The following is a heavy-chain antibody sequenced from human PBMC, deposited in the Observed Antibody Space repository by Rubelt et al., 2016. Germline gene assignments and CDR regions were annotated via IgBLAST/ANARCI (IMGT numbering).Heavy chain of an antibody. J-gene: IGHJ1*01. D-gene: IGHD4-17*01. Sequence: QLQLQESGPGLVKPSETLSLTCTVSGGSISSSSYYWGWIRQPPGKGLEWIASIYFRGSSYYNPSLKSRVAISVNTSKNQTSRNRGSVTAADTAVYYCARLGTTLTTGRYFQHWGQGTLVTVSS. V-gene: IGHV4-39*07. CDR2: IYFRGSS. CDR1: GGSISSSSYY. CDR3: ARLGTTLTTGRYFQH.